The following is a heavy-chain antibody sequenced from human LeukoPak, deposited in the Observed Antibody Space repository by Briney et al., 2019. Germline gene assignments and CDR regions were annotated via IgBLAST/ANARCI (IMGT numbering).Heavy chain of an antibody. Sequence: SETLSLTCTVSGGSISSYYWSWIRQPPGKGLECIGYIYYSGSTNYNPSLKSRVTISVDTSKNQFSLKLSSVTAADTAVYYCARGYSSGWYYFDYWGQGTLVTVSS. CDR3: ARGYSSGWYYFDY. D-gene: IGHD6-19*01. CDR1: GGSISSYY. V-gene: IGHV4-59*01. CDR2: IYYSGST. J-gene: IGHJ4*02.